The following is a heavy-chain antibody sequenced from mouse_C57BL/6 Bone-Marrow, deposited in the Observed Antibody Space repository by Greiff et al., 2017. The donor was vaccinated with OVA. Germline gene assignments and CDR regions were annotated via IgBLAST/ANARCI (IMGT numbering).Heavy chain of an antibody. CDR1: GFTFSSYA. J-gene: IGHJ4*01. CDR3: ARVVAPYYAMDY. CDR2: ISDGGSYT. D-gene: IGHD1-1*01. Sequence: EVQRVESGGGLVKPGGSLKLSCAASGFTFSSYAMSWVRQTPEKRMEWVATISDGGSYTYYPDNVKGRFTISRDNAKNNLYLQMSHLKSEDTAMYYCARVVAPYYAMDYWGQGTSVTVSS. V-gene: IGHV5-4*01.